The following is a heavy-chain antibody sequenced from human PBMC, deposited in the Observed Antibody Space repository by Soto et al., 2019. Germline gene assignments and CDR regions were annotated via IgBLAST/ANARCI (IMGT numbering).Heavy chain of an antibody. V-gene: IGHV4-39*01. CDR2: IYYSGRT. Sequence: SETLSLTCTVSGGAIYSPSYYWGWIRQTPGKGLEYIGSIYYSGRTFNNPSLGRRVVISLDASKKQVSLNLSSATAADTAVYYCARLSGRRYFQYWGQGALVTVSS. CDR1: GGAIYSPSYY. D-gene: IGHD6-6*01. J-gene: IGHJ4*02. CDR3: ARLSGRRYFQY.